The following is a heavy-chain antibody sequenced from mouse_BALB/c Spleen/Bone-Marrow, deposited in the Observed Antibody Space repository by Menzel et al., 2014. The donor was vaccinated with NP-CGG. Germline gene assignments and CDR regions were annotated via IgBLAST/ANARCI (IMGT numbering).Heavy chain of an antibody. CDR1: GFDFSRYW. J-gene: IGHJ4*01. Sequence: EVKLMESGGGLVQPGGSLKLSCAASGFDFSRYWMSWVRQAPGKGLEWIGEINPDSNTINYTPSLKDKFIISRDNAKNTLYLQMSKVRSEDTALYYCARPRGNYAMDYWGQGTSVTVSS. CDR2: INPDSNTI. CDR3: ARPRGNYAMDY. V-gene: IGHV4-1*02.